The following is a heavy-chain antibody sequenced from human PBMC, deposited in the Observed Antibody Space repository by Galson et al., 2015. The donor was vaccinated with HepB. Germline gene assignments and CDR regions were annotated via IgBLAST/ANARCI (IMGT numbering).Heavy chain of an antibody. CDR3: ARLNGIAVAGESYYYYYGMDV. D-gene: IGHD6-19*01. CDR2: ISSSGNYI. Sequence: SLRLSCAASGFTFSSYNMNWVRQAPGKGLEWVSYISSSGNYINYADSVKGRYTISRDNAKNSLYLQMNSLRAEDTAVYYCARLNGIAVAGESYYYYYGMDVWGQGTTVTGSS. V-gene: IGHV3-21*01. J-gene: IGHJ6*02. CDR1: GFTFSSYN.